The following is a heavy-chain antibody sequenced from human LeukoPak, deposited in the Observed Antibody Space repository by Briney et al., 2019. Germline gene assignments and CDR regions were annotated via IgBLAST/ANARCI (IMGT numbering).Heavy chain of an antibody. CDR1: GFTFSSYN. CDR3: TKASAERCLGAFCYPFDH. V-gene: IGHV3-23*01. J-gene: IGHJ4*02. D-gene: IGHD2-15*01. CDR2: TVGIGPDT. Sequence: GGSLRLSCAASGFTFSSYNMNWVRQAPGKGLEWVAATVGIGPDTYHADSVKGRFTTSRDNSKSILYLQMNSLRVEDTAVYYCTKASAERCLGAFCYPFDHWGQGTLVTVSS.